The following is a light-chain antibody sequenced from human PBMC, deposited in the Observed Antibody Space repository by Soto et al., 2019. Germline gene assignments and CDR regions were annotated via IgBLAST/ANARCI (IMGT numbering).Light chain of an antibody. CDR3: SSYTTNTGLEYV. CDR1: SSDVGGYNS. V-gene: IGLV2-14*01. CDR2: EVS. Sequence: QSALTQPASVSGSPGQSITISCTGTSSDVGGYNSVSWYQHHPGKAPKLMIYEVSNWPSGVSDRFSGSKSGNTASLTISGLQAEDEADYYCSSYTTNTGLEYVFGTGTKLTVL. J-gene: IGLJ1*01.